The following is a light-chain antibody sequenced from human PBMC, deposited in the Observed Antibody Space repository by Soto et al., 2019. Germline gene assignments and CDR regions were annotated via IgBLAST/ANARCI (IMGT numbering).Light chain of an antibody. CDR1: QSISSY. Sequence: DIQMPQSPSSLSASVGDRVTITCRASQSISSYLNWYQQKPGKAPKLLIYAASSLQSGVPSRFSGSGSGTDFTLTISILQPEDFATYYCQQSYSTPPTFGQGTKVDIK. CDR3: QQSYSTPPT. J-gene: IGKJ1*01. CDR2: AAS. V-gene: IGKV1-39*01.